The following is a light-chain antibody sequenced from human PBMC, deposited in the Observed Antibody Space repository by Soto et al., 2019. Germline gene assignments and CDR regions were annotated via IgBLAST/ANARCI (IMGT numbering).Light chain of an antibody. CDR1: QSVSAN. CDR2: GAS. J-gene: IGKJ5*01. Sequence: EIVMTQSPATLSVSPGERATLSCRASQSVSANLAWYQQKPGQAPRLLIYGASSRATGIPARFSGSGSGTDFTLTISSLQAEDCAVYYCQQYNKWATFGPGTRLEIE. V-gene: IGKV3-15*01. CDR3: QQYNKWAT.